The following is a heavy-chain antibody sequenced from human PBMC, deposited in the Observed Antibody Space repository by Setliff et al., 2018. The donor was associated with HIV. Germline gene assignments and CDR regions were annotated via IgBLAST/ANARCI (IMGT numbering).Heavy chain of an antibody. J-gene: IGHJ3*02. CDR2: IKSRVDGETT. Sequence: GSLRLSCAGSGFNFKNAWMSWVRQAPGKGLEWVGRIKSRVDGETTAYAAPLKGRFTISRDDSKNTLYLQMDSLSTEDTAVYYCILLGMHGAFDIWGQGTMVTVSS. D-gene: IGHD7-27*01. V-gene: IGHV3-15*01. CDR1: GFNFKNAW. CDR3: ILLGMHGAFDI.